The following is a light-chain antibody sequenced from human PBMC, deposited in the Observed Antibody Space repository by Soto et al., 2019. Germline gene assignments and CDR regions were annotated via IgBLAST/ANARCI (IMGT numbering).Light chain of an antibody. CDR2: GAS. CDR3: QQRSNWAT. CDR1: QSVSNNY. Sequence: EIVLTQSPGTLSLSPGERATLSCRASQSVSNNYLAWYQQKPGQAPRLLIYGASNRATGIPDRFSGSGSVTDFTLTISSLEPEDFAVYYCQQRSNWATFGPGTKVDIK. V-gene: IGKV3D-20*02. J-gene: IGKJ3*01.